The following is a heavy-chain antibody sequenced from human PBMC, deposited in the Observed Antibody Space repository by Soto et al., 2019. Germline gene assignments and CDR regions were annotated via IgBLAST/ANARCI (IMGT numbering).Heavy chain of an antibody. V-gene: IGHV4-39*01. D-gene: IGHD3-22*01. Sequence: QLQLQESGPGLVKPSETLSLTCTVSGGSISSSSYYWGWIRQPPGKGLEWIGSIYYSGSTYYNPSLKSRVTISVDTSKNQFSLKLSSVTAADTAVYYCARHPLLVVIHLSHFDYWGQGTLVTVSS. CDR2: IYYSGST. CDR1: GGSISSSSYY. CDR3: ARHPLLVVIHLSHFDY. J-gene: IGHJ4*02.